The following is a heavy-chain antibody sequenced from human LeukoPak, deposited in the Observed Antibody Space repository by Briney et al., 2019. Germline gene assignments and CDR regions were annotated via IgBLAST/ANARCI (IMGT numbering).Heavy chain of an antibody. V-gene: IGHV3-48*02. CDR1: GFTFSSDS. CDR2: ISSSTGTI. D-gene: IGHD4-17*01. J-gene: IGHJ4*02. Sequence: PGGSLRLSCAASGFTFSSDSMNWVRQAPGKGLEWVSYISSSTGTIYYADSVKGRFTISRDNAKNSLYLQMNSLRDEDTAVYFCARDRYGDYVSDSWGQGTLVAVSS. CDR3: ARDRYGDYVSDS.